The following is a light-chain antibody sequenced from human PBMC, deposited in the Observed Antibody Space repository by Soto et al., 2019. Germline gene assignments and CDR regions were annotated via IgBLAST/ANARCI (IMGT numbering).Light chain of an antibody. Sequence: DIQMTQSPSSLSASVGDRGTITCQARQDISNYLNWYQQKPGKAPKLLIDDASNLETGVPSRFSGSGSGTDFTFTISSLQPEDIATYYCQQYDNLPLTFGGGTKVDIK. V-gene: IGKV1-33*01. CDR2: DAS. J-gene: IGKJ4*01. CDR3: QQYDNLPLT. CDR1: QDISNY.